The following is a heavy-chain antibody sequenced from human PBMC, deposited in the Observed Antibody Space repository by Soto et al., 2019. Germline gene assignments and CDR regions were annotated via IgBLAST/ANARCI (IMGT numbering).Heavy chain of an antibody. Sequence: EVQLVESGGGLVQPGGSLRLSCAASGFTVSSNYMSWVRQAPGKGLEWVSVIYSGGSTYYADSVKGRFTISRDNSKNTLYLQMISLRAEDTAVYYCATGAYDYIWGSYRLYYFDYWGQGTLVTVSS. CDR3: ATGAYDYIWGSYRLYYFDY. CDR1: GFTVSSNY. V-gene: IGHV3-66*01. CDR2: IYSGGST. D-gene: IGHD3-16*02. J-gene: IGHJ4*02.